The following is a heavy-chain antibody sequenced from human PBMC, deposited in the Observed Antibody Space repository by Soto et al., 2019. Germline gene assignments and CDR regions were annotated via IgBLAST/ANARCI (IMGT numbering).Heavy chain of an antibody. J-gene: IGHJ6*02. CDR1: GFTFSNYA. V-gene: IGHV3-23*01. CDR2: IDGGGGST. Sequence: GGSLRFSCAASGFTFSNYAMTWVRQAPGKGLEWVSTIDGGGGSTYYADSVKGRFTISRDNSKNTLYLQMNSLRAEDTAVYYCAKFKYYDFWSGYYPMYYGMDVWGQGTTVTVSS. CDR3: AKFKYYDFWSGYYPMYYGMDV. D-gene: IGHD3-3*01.